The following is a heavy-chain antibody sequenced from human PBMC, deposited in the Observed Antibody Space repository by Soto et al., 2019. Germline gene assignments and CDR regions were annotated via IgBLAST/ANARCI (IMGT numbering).Heavy chain of an antibody. Sequence: GESLKISCKGSGYSFTSYWIGWVRQMPGKGLEWMGIIYPGDSDTRYSPSFQGQVTISADKSISTAYLQWSSLKASDTAMYYCARLGGEQPPEYYFDYWGQGTLVTVSS. D-gene: IGHD1-26*01. CDR2: IYPGDSDT. CDR3: ARLGGEQPPEYYFDY. J-gene: IGHJ4*02. V-gene: IGHV5-51*01. CDR1: GYSFTSYW.